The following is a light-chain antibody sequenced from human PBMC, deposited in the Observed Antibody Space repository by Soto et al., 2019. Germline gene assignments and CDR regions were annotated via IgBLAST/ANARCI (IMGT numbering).Light chain of an antibody. CDR1: QSVSSY. J-gene: IGKJ4*01. CDR2: DAS. Sequence: EIVLTQSPATLSLSPGERATLSCRASQSVSSYLAWYQQKPGQAPRLLIYDASNRATGIPARFSGSGSGTDVTLTISSLEPEDFAVYYWHQRSNWPLTFGGGTKVEIK. CDR3: HQRSNWPLT. V-gene: IGKV3-11*01.